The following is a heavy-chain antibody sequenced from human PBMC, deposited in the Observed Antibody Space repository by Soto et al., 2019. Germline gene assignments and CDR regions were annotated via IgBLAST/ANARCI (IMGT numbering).Heavy chain of an antibody. CDR3: ASYYGSGSYYNWFDP. D-gene: IGHD3-10*01. CDR2: VKQDGSVK. V-gene: IGHV3-7*03. J-gene: IGHJ5*02. CDR1: GFSITSHW. Sequence: PGGSLRLSCAVPGFSITSHWMGWVRQAQEKGLEWVSSVKQDGSVKYYADSVRGRFTISRDNVKNSIFLDMSSLRVEDTALYFCASYYGSGSYYNWFDPWGQGTLVTVSS.